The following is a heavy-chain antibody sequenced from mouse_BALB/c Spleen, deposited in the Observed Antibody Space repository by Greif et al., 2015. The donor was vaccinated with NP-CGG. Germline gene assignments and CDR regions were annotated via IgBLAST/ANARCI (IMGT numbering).Heavy chain of an antibody. Sequence: VQLQQSGPELVKPGASVKISCKASGYTFTDYYINWVKQKPGQGLEWIGWIYPGRGNTKYNEKFKGQATLTVDTSSSTAYMQFSSLTSEDTAVYVCARRTGTEAMDYWGQGTSGTVSS. D-gene: IGHD4-1*01. CDR1: GYTFTDYY. J-gene: IGHJ4*01. CDR3: ARRTGTEAMDY. V-gene: IGHV1-84*02. CDR2: IYPGRGNT.